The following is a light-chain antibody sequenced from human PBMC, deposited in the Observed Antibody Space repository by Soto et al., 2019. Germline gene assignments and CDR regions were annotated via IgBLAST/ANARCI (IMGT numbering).Light chain of an antibody. Sequence: MTQSPATLSVSPGERATLSCRASQFIGSNLAWYQQKPGEAPSLLMYDASSRATGIPARFSGSGSGTEFAHTISSLQSEDFAIYYCQQYNNWPPLTFGGGTKVEIK. CDR2: DAS. V-gene: IGKV3-15*01. J-gene: IGKJ4*01. CDR3: QQYNNWPPLT. CDR1: QFIGSN.